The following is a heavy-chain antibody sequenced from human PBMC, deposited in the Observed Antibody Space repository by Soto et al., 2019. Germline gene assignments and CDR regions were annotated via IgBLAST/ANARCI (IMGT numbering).Heavy chain of an antibody. D-gene: IGHD3-22*01. V-gene: IGHV3-9*01. CDR3: AKDISPLRVVVTH. CDR2: ISWNSGSI. Sequence: SLRLSCAASGFTFDDYAMHWVRQAPGKGLEWVSGISWNSGSIGYADSVKGRFTISRDNAKNSLYLQMNSLRAEDTALYYCAKDISPLRVVVTHWGQGTLVTVSS. J-gene: IGHJ4*02. CDR1: GFTFDDYA.